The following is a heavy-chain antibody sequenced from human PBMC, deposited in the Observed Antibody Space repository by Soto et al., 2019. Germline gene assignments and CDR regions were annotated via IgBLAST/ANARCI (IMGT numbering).Heavy chain of an antibody. V-gene: IGHV3-30*18. CDR3: AKCRDRYHYYHAMDV. CDR2: ISDDGSDE. J-gene: IGHJ6*02. D-gene: IGHD2-15*01. CDR1: GLTFSNYA. Sequence: QVQLVESGGGVVQPGRSLRLSCADSGLTFSNYAMHWVRQAPGKGLEWVALISDDGSDEYYADSVKGRFTISRDNSKKTLYLQMNSLRAEDTAVYYCAKCRDRYHYYHAMDVWGQGTTVTVSS.